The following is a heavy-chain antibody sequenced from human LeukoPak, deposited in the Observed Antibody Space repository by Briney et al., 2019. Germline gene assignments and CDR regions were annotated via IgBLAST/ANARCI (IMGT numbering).Heavy chain of an antibody. V-gene: IGHV4-30-2*02. J-gene: IGHJ3*02. CDR1: GGSISSGGYY. CDR3: ARDESSGSSSDI. D-gene: IGHD6-13*01. Sequence: SQTLSLTCTVSGGSISSGGYYWSWIRQPPGKGLEWIGYIYHSGSTYYNPSLKSRVTISVDRSKNQFSLKLSSVTAADTAVYYCARDESSGSSSDIWGQGTMVTVSS. CDR2: IYHSGST.